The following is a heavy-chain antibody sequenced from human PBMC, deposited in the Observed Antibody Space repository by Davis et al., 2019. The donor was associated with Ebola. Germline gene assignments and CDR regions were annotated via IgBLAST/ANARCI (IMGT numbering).Heavy chain of an antibody. CDR2: ISGSGGST. Sequence: GESLKISCAASGFTFSSYSMNWVRQAPGKGLEWVSAISGSGGSTYYADSVKGRFTISRDNSKNTLYLQMNSLRAEDTAVYYCAKAGLRYSYGSSYFDLWGRGTLVTVSS. V-gene: IGHV3-23*01. J-gene: IGHJ2*01. CDR1: GFTFSSYS. D-gene: IGHD5-18*01. CDR3: AKAGLRYSYGSSYFDL.